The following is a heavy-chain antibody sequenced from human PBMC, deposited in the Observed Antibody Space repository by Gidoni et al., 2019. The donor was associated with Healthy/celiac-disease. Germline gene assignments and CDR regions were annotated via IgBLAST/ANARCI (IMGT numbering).Heavy chain of an antibody. CDR2: HYCGGNT. D-gene: IGHD3-22*01. V-gene: IGHV4-39*07. CDR1: GASLSSSRYS. CDR3: ARTLYDSSGYQDY. Sequence: QPQLQESGPGLVKPSATLSLTCTVPGASLSSSRYSRGWIRQPPGKGLEWIGSHYCGGNTYYHPSHKSRVTISGDTTEHQFSLKLSSVTAADTAVYYCARTLYDSSGYQDYWGQGTLVTVSS. J-gene: IGHJ4*02.